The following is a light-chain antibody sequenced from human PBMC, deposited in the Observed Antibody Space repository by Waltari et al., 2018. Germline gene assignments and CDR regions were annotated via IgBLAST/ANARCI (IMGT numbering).Light chain of an antibody. CDR1: QDVRSW. Sequence: DILMTQSPSSVSASVGDRVTITCRASQDVRSWLAWYQQKPGKAPNLLIYAASSLQSGVPSRFSGSGSGTHFTLTIGSLQPEDFATYYCQQGEASPYTFGQGTKLEIK. V-gene: IGKV1-12*01. CDR3: QQGEASPYT. J-gene: IGKJ2*01. CDR2: AAS.